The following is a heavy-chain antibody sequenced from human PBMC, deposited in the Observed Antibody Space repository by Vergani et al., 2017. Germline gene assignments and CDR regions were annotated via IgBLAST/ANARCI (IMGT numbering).Heavy chain of an antibody. V-gene: IGHV3-23*01. CDR3: AKDRPAMIPRRGAFDI. CDR2: ISGSGGST. Sequence: EVQLLESGGGLVQPGGSLRLSCAASGFTFSSYAMSWVRQAPGKGLEWVSAISGSGGSTYYADSVKGRITISRDNSKNTLYLQMNSLRAEDTAVYYGAKDRPAMIPRRGAFDIWGQGTMVTVSS. J-gene: IGHJ3*02. CDR1: GFTFSSYA. D-gene: IGHD3-22*01.